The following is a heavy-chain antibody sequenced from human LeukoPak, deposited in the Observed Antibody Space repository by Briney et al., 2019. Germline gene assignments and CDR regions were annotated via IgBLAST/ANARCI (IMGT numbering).Heavy chain of an antibody. D-gene: IGHD6-19*01. Sequence: GGSLRLSCAASGFTFSSYAMSWVRQAPGKGLEWVSALSGTGSRTYYADSVKGRFSVSRDNSKNTLYLQMNSLRAEDTAVYYCAGVSFSSGWYRDYWGQGTLVTVSS. V-gene: IGHV3-23*01. CDR1: GFTFSSYA. J-gene: IGHJ4*02. CDR2: LSGTGSRT. CDR3: AGVSFSSGWYRDY.